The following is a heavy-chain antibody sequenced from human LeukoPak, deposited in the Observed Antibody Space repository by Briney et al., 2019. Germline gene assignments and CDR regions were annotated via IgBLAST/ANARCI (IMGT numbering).Heavy chain of an antibody. CDR3: ARGKTPSYCSSTSCPILQRTNWFDP. CDR2: INHSGST. CDR1: GGSFSGYY. D-gene: IGHD2-2*01. V-gene: IGHV4-34*01. Sequence: PSETLSLTCAVYGGSFSGYYWSWIRQPPGKGLEWIGEINHSGSTNYNPSLKSRVTISVDTSKNQFSLKLSSVTAADTAVYYCARGKTPSYCSSTSCPILQRTNWFDPWGQGTLVTVFS. J-gene: IGHJ5*02.